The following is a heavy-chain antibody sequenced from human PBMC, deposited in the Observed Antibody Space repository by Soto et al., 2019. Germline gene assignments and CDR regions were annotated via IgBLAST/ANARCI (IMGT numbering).Heavy chain of an antibody. V-gene: IGHV1-46*01. J-gene: IGHJ4*02. CDR3: ARDRLRGYDSSGFYS. CDR2: IYPGGVNI. CDR1: GYSFTSHY. Sequence: ASVKVSCKAIGYSFTSHYMHWVRQAPGQGLEWMGTIYPGGVNIGYAQKYKGRVNMTKDTSTNTVFMELNSLKSEDTAIYYCARDRLRGYDSSGFYSWGQGTMVTVSS. D-gene: IGHD3-22*01.